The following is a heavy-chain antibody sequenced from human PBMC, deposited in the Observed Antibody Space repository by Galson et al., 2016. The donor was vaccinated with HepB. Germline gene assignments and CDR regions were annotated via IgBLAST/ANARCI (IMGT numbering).Heavy chain of an antibody. D-gene: IGHD2-2*02. CDR2: IRSRTDGGTT. V-gene: IGHV3-15*07. CDR3: VKGGLCSTTCYTAPH. Sequence: SLRLSCAASGFTFRGAWMDWVRQAPGKGLEWVGRIRSRTDGGTTDYAASVKGRFSISRDDSKNTLYLQMNSLRAEDTAVYYCVKGGLCSTTCYTAPHWSQGTLVTVSS. CDR1: GFTFRGAW. J-gene: IGHJ4*02.